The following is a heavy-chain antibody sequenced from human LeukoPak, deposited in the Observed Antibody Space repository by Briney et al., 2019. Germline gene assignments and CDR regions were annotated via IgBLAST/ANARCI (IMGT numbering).Heavy chain of an antibody. CDR3: ARSLNWNLDY. V-gene: IGHV3-30-3*01. D-gene: IGHD1-1*01. CDR1: GFTFSSFV. J-gene: IGHJ4*02. Sequence: PGRSLRLSCAASGFTFSSFVMHWVRQAPGKGLEWVAVISSDGSNKYYADSVKGRFTVSRDDSKNTLYLQMNSLRAEDTAVYYCARSLNWNLDYWGQGALVAVSS. CDR2: ISSDGSNK.